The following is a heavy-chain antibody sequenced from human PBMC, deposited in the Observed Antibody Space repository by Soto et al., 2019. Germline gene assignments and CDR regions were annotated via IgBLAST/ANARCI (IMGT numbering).Heavy chain of an antibody. V-gene: IGHV1-18*01. CDR3: AKERGYSYGYDY. CDR2: ISSYNGDT. Sequence: ASVKVSCKASGYTFTRSGISWVRQAPGQGPEWMGWISSYNGDTNYAQTFQGRVTMTTDTSTSTAYMELRSLRSDDTAVYYCAKERGYSYGYDYWGQGTLVTVSS. J-gene: IGHJ4*02. CDR1: GYTFTRSG. D-gene: IGHD5-18*01.